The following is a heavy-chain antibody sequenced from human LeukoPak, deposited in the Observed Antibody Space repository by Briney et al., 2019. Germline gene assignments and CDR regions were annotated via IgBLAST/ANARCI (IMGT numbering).Heavy chain of an antibody. CDR3: AREAYTGFDLEAFDC. CDR2: IKQDGSEK. CDR1: GFTFSRYW. J-gene: IGHJ4*02. V-gene: IGHV3-7*01. Sequence: PGGSLRLSCAASGFTFSRYWMSWVRQAPGKGPEWVANIKQDGSEKYYVDSVMGRSTISRDNAKNSLYLQMNSLRVEDAALYYCAREAYTGFDLEAFDCWGQGTLVTVSS. D-gene: IGHD5-12*01.